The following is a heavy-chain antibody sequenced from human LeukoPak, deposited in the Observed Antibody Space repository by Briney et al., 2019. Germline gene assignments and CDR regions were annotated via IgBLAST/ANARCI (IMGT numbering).Heavy chain of an antibody. CDR2: ISGSGGST. CDR1: RFTFSNYA. D-gene: IGHD1-26*01. Sequence: RWALRLSRAASRFTFSNYAMSWVRQAPGKGLEWVSTISGSGGSTYYADSVKGRFTISRDNSKNTLYLQMNSLRADDTAVYYCARDRWELPHYYYSGLDVWGQGTTVTVSS. J-gene: IGHJ6*02. CDR3: ARDRWELPHYYYSGLDV. V-gene: IGHV3-23*01.